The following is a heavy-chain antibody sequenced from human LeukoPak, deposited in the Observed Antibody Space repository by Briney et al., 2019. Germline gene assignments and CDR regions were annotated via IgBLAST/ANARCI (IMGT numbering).Heavy chain of an antibody. J-gene: IGHJ6*03. D-gene: IGHD2-15*01. CDR2: IHYSGTT. CDR3: AGEGGHCSGGSCYSVLYYYYMDV. CDR1: SGSISGYF. Sequence: SETLSLTCTVSSGSISGYFWSWIRQPPGKGLEWIGYIHYSGTTKYNPSLKSRVTMSLDTSKSHFSLKLSSVTAADTAVYYCAGEGGHCSGGSCYSVLYYYYMDVWGKGTTVTISS. V-gene: IGHV4-59*12.